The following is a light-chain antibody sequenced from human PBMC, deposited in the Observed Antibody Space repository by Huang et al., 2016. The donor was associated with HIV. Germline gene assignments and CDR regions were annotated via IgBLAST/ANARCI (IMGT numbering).Light chain of an antibody. Sequence: DIQMTQSPSSLSASVGDRVTITCRASQSISSYLNWYQQKPGTAPKVLIYAATSLQSGVTSRFSGSGAGTDFTLTINNLQPEDSATYYCQQTYITPLTFGQGTKLEIK. V-gene: IGKV1-39*01. CDR1: QSISSY. CDR2: AAT. J-gene: IGKJ2*01. CDR3: QQTYITPLT.